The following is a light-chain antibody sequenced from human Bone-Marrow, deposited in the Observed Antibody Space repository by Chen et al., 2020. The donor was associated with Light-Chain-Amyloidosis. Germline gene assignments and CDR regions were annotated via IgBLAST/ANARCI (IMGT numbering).Light chain of an antibody. J-gene: IGLJ3*02. CDR2: DDS. V-gene: IGLV3-21*02. CDR3: QVWDRSSDRPV. Sequence: SYVLTQPSSVSVAPGQTATIACGGNNIGSTSVHWYQQTPGQAPLLVVYDDSDRPSGIPERLACSNSGNTATLTISRVEAGDEAYYYCQVWDRSSDRPVFGGGTKLTVL. CDR1: NIGSTS.